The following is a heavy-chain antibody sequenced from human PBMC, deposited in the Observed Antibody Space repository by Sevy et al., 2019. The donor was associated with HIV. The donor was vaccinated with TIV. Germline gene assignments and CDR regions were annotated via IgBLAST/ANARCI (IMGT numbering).Heavy chain of an antibody. Sequence: SETLSLTCTVSGDSISSSTYHWGWIRQSPGKGLEWIGNIYYSGNTNYNPSLTSRATISVDTSKNQFSLNVTSVTAADTAVYYCARVVDFWSGYLDYWGQGTLVTVSS. CDR1: GDSISSSTYH. CDR2: IYYSGNT. CDR3: ARVVDFWSGYLDY. J-gene: IGHJ4*01. V-gene: IGHV4-39*01. D-gene: IGHD3-3*01.